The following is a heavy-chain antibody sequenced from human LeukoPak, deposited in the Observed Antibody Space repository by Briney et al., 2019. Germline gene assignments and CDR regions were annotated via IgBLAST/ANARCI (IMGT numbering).Heavy chain of an antibody. CDR2: ISGSGGST. Sequence: GGSLRLSCAASGFTFSSYAMSWVRQAPGKGLEWVSAISGSGGSTYYADSVKGRFTISRDNSENTLYLQMNSLRAEDTAVYYCAKDRPDYYDSSGYFDYWGQGTLVTVSS. J-gene: IGHJ4*02. D-gene: IGHD3-22*01. CDR3: AKDRPDYYDSSGYFDY. CDR1: GFTFSSYA. V-gene: IGHV3-23*01.